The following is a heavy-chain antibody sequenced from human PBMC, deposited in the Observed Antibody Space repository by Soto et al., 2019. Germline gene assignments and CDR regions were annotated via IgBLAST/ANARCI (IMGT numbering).Heavy chain of an antibody. CDR1: GFTFSTYT. J-gene: IGHJ4*02. V-gene: IGHV3-23*01. CDR2: INGGGGSP. D-gene: IGHD3-10*01. Sequence: HPGGSLRLSCAASGFTFSTYTMSWVRRAPGKGLEWVSTINGGGGSPSYADSVQGRFTISRDNPKNTLYLQLNSLTVDDTATYYFAKVGRGPSMVRGVIPFYYRGQGTLVTVSS. CDR3: AKVGRGPSMVRGVIPFYY.